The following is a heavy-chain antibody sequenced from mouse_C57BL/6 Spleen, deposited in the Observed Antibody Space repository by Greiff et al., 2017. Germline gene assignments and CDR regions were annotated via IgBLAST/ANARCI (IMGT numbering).Heavy chain of an antibody. CDR3: SRRGISVVDAMDY. CDR1: GYTFTSYW. CDR2: IYPGSGST. D-gene: IGHD1-1*01. Sequence: QVQLQQPGAELVKPGASVKMSCKASGYTFTSYWITWVKQRPGQGLEWIGDIYPGSGSTNYNEKFKSKATLTVDTSSSTAYMQLSSLTSEDSAVYYCSRRGISVVDAMDYWGQGTSVTVSS. J-gene: IGHJ4*01. V-gene: IGHV1-55*01.